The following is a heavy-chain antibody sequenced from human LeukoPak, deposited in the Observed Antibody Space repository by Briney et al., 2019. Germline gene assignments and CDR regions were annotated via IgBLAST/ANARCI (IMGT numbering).Heavy chain of an antibody. Sequence: SAGTLRLSCAASGFTFSSYWMHWVRQAPGKGLVWVSRINSNGSYTSYADSMKGRFTISRANTKNTLYLQMSSLRAEDTAVYYCAREKSHSPRWNNWFDPWGQGTLVTVSS. CDR2: INSNGSYT. D-gene: IGHD5/OR15-5a*01. CDR3: AREKSHSPRWNNWFDP. CDR1: GFTFSSYW. V-gene: IGHV3-74*01. J-gene: IGHJ5*02.